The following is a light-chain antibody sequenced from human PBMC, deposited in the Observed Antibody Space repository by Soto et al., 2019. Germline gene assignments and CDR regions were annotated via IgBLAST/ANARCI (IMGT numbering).Light chain of an antibody. V-gene: IGKV3-20*01. CDR1: QSVSSAY. CDR2: GAS. J-gene: IGKJ1*01. CDR3: QQYGNSPPWT. Sequence: DIVLTQSPGTLSLSPGERATLSCRASQSVSSAYLAWYQQKPGQAPRLLIYGASTRATGIPDRFSGSGSGTDFTHTISRLEPEDLAVYYCQQYGNSPPWTFGQGTKVEIK.